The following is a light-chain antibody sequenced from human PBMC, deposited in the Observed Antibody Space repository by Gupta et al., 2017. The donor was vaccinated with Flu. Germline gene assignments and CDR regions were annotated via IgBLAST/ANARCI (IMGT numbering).Light chain of an antibody. J-gene: IGKJ2*01. Sequence: DIQMTQSPSSLSASVGDRVTITCRASQNINRFLAWYQERPGKAPRLLIYRASTVKSGVSSRISGSGSGTEFTLTTSSLHPEDFGTYYCQQYDTYPSTFGQGTKVEIK. CDR1: QNINRF. CDR3: QQYDTYPST. V-gene: IGKV1-5*03. CDR2: RAS.